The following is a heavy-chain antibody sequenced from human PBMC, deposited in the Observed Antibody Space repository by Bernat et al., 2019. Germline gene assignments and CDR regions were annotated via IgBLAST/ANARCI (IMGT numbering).Heavy chain of an antibody. J-gene: IGHJ4*02. D-gene: IGHD6-6*01. CDR2: IHYSGST. CDR1: GGSISSSSYY. V-gene: IGHV4-39*01. CDR3: ARQSRKSIAARPNLDY. Sequence: QLQLQESGPGLVKPSETLSLTCTVSGGSISSSSYYWGWIRQPPGKGLEWIGSIHYSGSTYDNPSLKSRVTISVDTSKTQFSLKLSSVTAADTAVYYCARQSRKSIAARPNLDYWGQGTLVTVSS.